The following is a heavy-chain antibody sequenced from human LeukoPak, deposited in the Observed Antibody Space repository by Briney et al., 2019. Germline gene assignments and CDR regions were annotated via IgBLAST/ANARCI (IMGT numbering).Heavy chain of an antibody. J-gene: IGHJ4*02. CDR2: INPNSGGT. CDR3: ARDSSGLD. D-gene: IGHD6-19*01. V-gene: IGHV1-2*02. Sequence: GLEWMGWINPNSGGTNYAQKFQGRVTMTRDTSISTAYMELSRLRSDDTAVYYCARDSSGLDWGQGTLVTVSS.